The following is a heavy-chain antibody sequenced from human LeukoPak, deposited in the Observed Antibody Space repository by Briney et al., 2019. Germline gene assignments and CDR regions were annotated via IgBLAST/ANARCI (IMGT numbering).Heavy chain of an antibody. Sequence: ASVKVSCKASGYTFTGYYMHWVRQAPGQGLEWMGWINPNSGGTNYAQKFQGRVTMTRDTSISTAYMELSRLRSDDTAVYYCAREPFGSGSYNFDYWGQGTLVTVSS. V-gene: IGHV1-2*02. CDR3: AREPFGSGSYNFDY. J-gene: IGHJ4*02. CDR2: INPNSGGT. D-gene: IGHD3-10*01. CDR1: GYTFTGYY.